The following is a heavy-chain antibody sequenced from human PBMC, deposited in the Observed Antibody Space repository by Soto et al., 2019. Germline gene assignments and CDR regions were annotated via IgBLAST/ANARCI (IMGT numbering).Heavy chain of an antibody. J-gene: IGHJ4*02. CDR1: GFTFSDYA. CDR3: AKGGRQWLVTSDFNY. V-gene: IGHV3-30*18. Sequence: VQLVESGGGVVPPGRSLRLSCAASGFTFSDYAMHWVRQAPGKGLEWVAVVSHVGRNTHYADSVQGRFTISRDSSKNTVSLEMTSLRAEDTAVYYCAKGGRQWLVTSDFNYWAQGALVTVSS. CDR2: VSHVGRNT. D-gene: IGHD6-19*01.